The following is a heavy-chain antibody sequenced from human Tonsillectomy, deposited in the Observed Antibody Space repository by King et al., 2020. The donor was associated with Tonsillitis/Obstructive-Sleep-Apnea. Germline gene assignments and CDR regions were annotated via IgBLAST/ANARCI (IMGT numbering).Heavy chain of an antibody. CDR1: GFTFSSYW. Sequence: VQLVESGGGLPGGSLRLSCAASGFTFSSYWMHWVRQAPGKGLVWVSRINSDGSSTSYADSVKGRFTISRDNAKNTLYLKMNRLRAEDTAVYYCARAHANHVVRFLEGVPRNWLDPWGQGTLVTVST. J-gene: IGHJ5*02. D-gene: IGHD3-3*01. CDR2: INSDGSST. CDR3: ARAHANHVVRFLEGVPRNWLDP. V-gene: IGHV3-74*01.